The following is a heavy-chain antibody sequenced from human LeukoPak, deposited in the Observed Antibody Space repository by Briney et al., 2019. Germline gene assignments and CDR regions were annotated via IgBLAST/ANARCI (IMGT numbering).Heavy chain of an antibody. CDR1: GFTFSSYS. CDR3: ARGHGDYGFDY. Sequence: GRSLRLSCAASGFTFSSYSMNWVRQAPGKGLEWVSYISSSSTIYYADSVKGRFTISRDNAKNSLYLQMNSLRAEDTAVYYCARGHGDYGFDYWGQGTLVTVPS. J-gene: IGHJ4*02. CDR2: ISSSSTI. D-gene: IGHD4-17*01. V-gene: IGHV3-48*01.